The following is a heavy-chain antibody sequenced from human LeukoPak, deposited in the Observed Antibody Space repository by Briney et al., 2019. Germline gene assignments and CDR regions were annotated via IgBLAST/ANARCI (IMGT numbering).Heavy chain of an antibody. D-gene: IGHD1-26*01. Sequence: ASVKVSCKASGYRLSSYGISWVRQAPGQGLEWVGWINPYNGHRNVNRNYAQKLQGRVTMTTDTSTSTAYMELRRLSSDDTAVYYCAREWEGRLGPLDYWGQGTLVTVSS. V-gene: IGHV1-18*01. CDR3: AREWEGRLGPLDY. CDR2: INPYNGHRNVNR. CDR1: GYRLSSYG. J-gene: IGHJ4*02.